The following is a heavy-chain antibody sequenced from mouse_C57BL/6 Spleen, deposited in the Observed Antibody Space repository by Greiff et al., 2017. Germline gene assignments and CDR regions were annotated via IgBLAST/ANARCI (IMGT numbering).Heavy chain of an antibody. V-gene: IGHV1-26*01. Sequence: EVQLQQSGPELVKPGASVKLSCKASGYTFTDYYMHWVKQSPGKGLEWIGDINPNNGGTSYNQKFKGKATLTVDKSSSTAYMQLRSLTSEDSAVYYCARETLIYAMDYWGQGTSVTVSS. J-gene: IGHJ4*01. CDR1: GYTFTDYY. CDR3: ARETLIYAMDY. CDR2: INPNNGGT.